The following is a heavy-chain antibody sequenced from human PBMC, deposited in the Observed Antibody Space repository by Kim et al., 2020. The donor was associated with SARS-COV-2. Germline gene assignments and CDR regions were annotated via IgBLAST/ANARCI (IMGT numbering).Heavy chain of an antibody. CDR3: ARVQPYYDSSGYYRRYYYYGMDV. CDR2: IIPIFGTA. Sequence: SVKVSCKASGGTFSSYAISWVRQAPGQGLEWMGGIIPIFGTANYAQKFQGRVTITADESTSTAYMELSSLRSEDTAVYYCARVQPYYDSSGYYRRYYYYGMDVWGQGTTVTVSS. J-gene: IGHJ6*02. D-gene: IGHD3-22*01. CDR1: GGTFSSYA. V-gene: IGHV1-69*13.